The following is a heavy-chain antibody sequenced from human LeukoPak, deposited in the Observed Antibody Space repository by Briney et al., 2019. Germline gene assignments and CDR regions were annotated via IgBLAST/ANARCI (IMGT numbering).Heavy chain of an antibody. D-gene: IGHD2-15*01. CDR1: GFTFSSYA. J-gene: IGHJ4*02. V-gene: IGHV3-23*01. CDR2: ISGSGGST. CDR3: AKDTLGGVVVASTFDY. Sequence: HSGGSLRLSCAASGFTFSSYAMSWVRQAPGKGLEWVSAISGSGGSTYYADSVKGRFTISRDNSKNTLYLQMNSLRAEDTAVYYCAKDTLGGVVVASTFDYWGQGTLVTVSS.